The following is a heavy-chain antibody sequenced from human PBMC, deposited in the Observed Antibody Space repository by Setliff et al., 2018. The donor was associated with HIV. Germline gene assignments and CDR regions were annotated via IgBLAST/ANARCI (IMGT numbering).Heavy chain of an antibody. Sequence: LRLSCAASGLTFSSYAMSWVRQAPGKGLEWVSAISGSGGSTYYADSVKGRFTISRDNSKNTLYLQRNSLRAEDTAVYYCASSYPNYNYGNYDFGSGHYHDDAFDIWGQGTMVTASS. D-gene: IGHD3-3*01. CDR1: GLTFSSYA. CDR2: ISGSGGST. CDR3: ASSYPNYNYGNYDFGSGHYHDDAFDI. J-gene: IGHJ3*02. V-gene: IGHV3-23*01.